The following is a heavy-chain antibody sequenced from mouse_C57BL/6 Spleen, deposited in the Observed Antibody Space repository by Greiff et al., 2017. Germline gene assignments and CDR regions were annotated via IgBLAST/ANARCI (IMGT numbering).Heavy chain of an antibody. D-gene: IGHD1-1*01. CDR2: IHPNSGST. Sequence: QVQLQQPGAELVKPGASVTLSCKASGYAFPSYWMRWVKQRPGQGIEWLGMIHPNSGSTTYNAKFPSQATLTVDPSSSTAYMQLSSLPSSDSAVYDFARNRMTTVVEGYYFDYWGQGTTLTVSS. CDR1: GYAFPSYW. J-gene: IGHJ2*01. CDR3: ARNRMTTVVEGYYFDY. V-gene: IGHV1-64*01.